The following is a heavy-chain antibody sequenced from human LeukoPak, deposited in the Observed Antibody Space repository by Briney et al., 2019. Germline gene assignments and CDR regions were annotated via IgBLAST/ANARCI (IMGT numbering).Heavy chain of an antibody. CDR3: ARGWQLEYYYYGMDV. J-gene: IGHJ6*02. CDR1: GYTXTGYY. Sequence: ASVKVSCKASGYTXTGYYMHGVRQAPGQGLEWMGWINPNSGGTNYAQKFQGRVTMTRDTSISTAYMELSRLRSDDTAVYYCARGWQLEYYYYGMDVWGQGTSVTVSS. D-gene: IGHD1-26*01. V-gene: IGHV1-2*02. CDR2: INPNSGGT.